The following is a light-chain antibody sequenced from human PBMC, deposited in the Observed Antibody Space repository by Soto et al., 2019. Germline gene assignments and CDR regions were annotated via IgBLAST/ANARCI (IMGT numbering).Light chain of an antibody. CDR1: SSNVGGNP. V-gene: IGLV1-44*01. J-gene: IGLJ1*01. CDR3: ASWDDSMNGPV. CDR2: TNT. Sequence: VLTQPPSSSGTPGQRVTISCSGSSSNVGGNPVNWYQHVPTTAPKLLIYTNTQRPSGVPDRFSGSKSGTSASLAISGLQYEDEADYYCASWDDSMNGPVLGTGTKVTVL.